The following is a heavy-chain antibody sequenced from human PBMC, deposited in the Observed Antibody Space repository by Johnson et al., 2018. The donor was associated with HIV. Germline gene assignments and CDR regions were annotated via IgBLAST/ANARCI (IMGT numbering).Heavy chain of an antibody. V-gene: IGHV3-30-3*01. CDR3: TTDPWWNGYHAFDV. CDR2: ISYDGRNQ. CDR1: GFSFSGFA. J-gene: IGHJ3*01. D-gene: IGHD1-1*01. Sequence: QVQLVESGGGVVQPGRSLRLSCVVSGFSFSGFAMHWVRQAPGKGLDWMAVISYDGRNQQYAESVKGRFTISRDNSKNTLYLQMNSLKTEDTAMYYCTTDPWWNGYHAFDVWGQGTMVTVSS.